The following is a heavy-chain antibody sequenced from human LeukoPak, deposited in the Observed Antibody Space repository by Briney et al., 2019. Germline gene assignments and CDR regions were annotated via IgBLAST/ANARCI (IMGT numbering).Heavy chain of an antibody. D-gene: IGHD3-10*01. CDR2: INPSGGST. Sequence: ASVKVSCKASGYTFTSYYMHWVRQAPGQGLEWMGIINPSGGSTSYAQKFQGRVTMTRDMSTSTVYMELSSLRSEDTAVYYCARPRGTRGLHYYYMDVWGKGTTVTISS. CDR3: ARPRGTRGLHYYYMDV. V-gene: IGHV1-46*01. J-gene: IGHJ6*03. CDR1: GYTFTSYY.